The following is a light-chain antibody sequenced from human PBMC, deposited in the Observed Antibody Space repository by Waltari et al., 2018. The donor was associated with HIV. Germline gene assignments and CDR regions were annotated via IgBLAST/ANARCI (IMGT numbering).Light chain of an antibody. J-gene: IGLJ2*01. CDR1: SSDIGLYNF. V-gene: IGLV2-8*01. CDR3: FSYAGNNFLL. Sequence: QSALTQPPSASGSPGQSVTISCAGTSSDIGLYNFVSWYQHHPGKAPKLMISDVSRRPSGVPDRFSGYKSGNTASLTVSGLQADDEATYYCFSYAGNNFLLFGGGTKLTVL. CDR2: DVS.